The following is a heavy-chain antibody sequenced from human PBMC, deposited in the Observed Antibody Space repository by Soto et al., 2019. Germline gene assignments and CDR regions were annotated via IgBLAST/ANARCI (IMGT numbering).Heavy chain of an antibody. V-gene: IGHV3-30*18. D-gene: IGHD1-26*01. CDR1: GFTFSAYG. Sequence: QVQLVESGGGVVQPGRSLRLSCAASGFTFSAYGMHWVRQAPGKGLEWVAVISYDGSNKYYADSVKGRFTISRDNSKNTLYLQMTIPRAEDTAVYFCAKVTFSGEYYYSYGLDVWGQGTTVTVAS. CDR3: AKVTFSGEYYYSYGLDV. J-gene: IGHJ6*02. CDR2: ISYDGSNK.